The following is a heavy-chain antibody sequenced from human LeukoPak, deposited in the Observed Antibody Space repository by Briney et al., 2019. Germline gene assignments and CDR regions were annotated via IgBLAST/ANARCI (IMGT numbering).Heavy chain of an antibody. J-gene: IGHJ3*02. CDR2: MYYSGST. Sequence: PSETLSLTCTVSGVSISSDKYYWSWIRQRPGKGLEWIGYMYYSGSTSYNPPLKSRVSISVDTSKSQFSLKLSSVTAADTAVYYCATPYCGTISCLDVFDIWGQGTMVTVSS. CDR1: GVSISSDKYY. D-gene: IGHD2-21*01. V-gene: IGHV4-31*03. CDR3: ATPYCGTISCLDVFDI.